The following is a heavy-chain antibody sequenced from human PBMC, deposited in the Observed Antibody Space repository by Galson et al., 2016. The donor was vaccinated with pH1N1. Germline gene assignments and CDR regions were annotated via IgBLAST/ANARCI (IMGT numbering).Heavy chain of an antibody. J-gene: IGHJ4*02. CDR2: ISGRGDAT. CDR3: AKHDTYSSGSYFDY. D-gene: IGHD6-19*01. Sequence: SLRLSCAASGFTFSTLGMSWVRQAPGKGLEWISAISGRGDATFYADSVKGRFTISRDSSKNTLYLQLNSLRAEDTAVYYCAKHDTYSSGSYFDYWGQGTLVTVSS. CDR1: GFTFSTLG. V-gene: IGHV3-23*01.